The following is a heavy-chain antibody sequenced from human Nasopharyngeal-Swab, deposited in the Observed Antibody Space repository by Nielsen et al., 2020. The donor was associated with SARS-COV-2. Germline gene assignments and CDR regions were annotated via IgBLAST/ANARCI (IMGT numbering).Heavy chain of an antibody. D-gene: IGHD3-22*01. V-gene: IGHV3-33*01. CDR3: AREVRRITMIVVGNNWFDP. J-gene: IGHJ5*02. CDR2: IWYDGSNK. CDR1: GFTFSSYG. Sequence: GGSLRLSCAASGFTFSSYGMHWVRQAPGKGLEWVAVIWYDGSNKYYADSVKGRFTISRDNSKNTLYLQMNSLRAEDTAVYYCAREVRRITMIVVGNNWFDPWGQGTLVTVSS.